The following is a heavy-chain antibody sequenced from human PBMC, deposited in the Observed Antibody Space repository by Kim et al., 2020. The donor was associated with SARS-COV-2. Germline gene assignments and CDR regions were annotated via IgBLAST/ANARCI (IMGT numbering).Heavy chain of an antibody. J-gene: IGHJ4*01. CDR3: ARERDASLAHWDFDY. V-gene: IGHV3-30*04. D-gene: IGHD3-3*02. CDR2: ISYDAKHK. Sequence: GGSLRLSCTASGFALRSFAIHWVRQTPGKGLEWVAVISYDAKHKYCVESVKDRFTISRDNSKDTVNLQMNSLRTEDSAVYFCARERDASLAHWDFDYWG. CDR1: GFALRSFA.